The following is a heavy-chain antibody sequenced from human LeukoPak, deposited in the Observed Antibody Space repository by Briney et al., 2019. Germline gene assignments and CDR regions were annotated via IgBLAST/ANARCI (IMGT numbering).Heavy chain of an antibody. Sequence: GGSLRLSCAASGFTFSSYAMSWVRQAPGKGLEWVAFIRYDGSNKYYADSVKGRFTISRDNSKNTLYLQMNGLRVEDTAVYYCAKDMQTWPRFPDYWGQGTLVTVSS. CDR3: AKDMQTWPRFPDY. J-gene: IGHJ4*02. D-gene: IGHD5-12*01. V-gene: IGHV3-30*02. CDR1: GFTFSSYA. CDR2: IRYDGSNK.